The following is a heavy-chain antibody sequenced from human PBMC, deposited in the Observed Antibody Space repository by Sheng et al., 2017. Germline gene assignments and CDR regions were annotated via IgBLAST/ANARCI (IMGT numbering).Heavy chain of an antibody. D-gene: IGHD2-15*01. J-gene: IGHJ4*02. Sequence: EVQLVESGGVVVQPGGSLRLSCAASGFTFGDYTMHWVRQAPGKGLEWVSLISRNGTSAYYADSVKGRFTISRDNSRNSLYLQMNNMRPEDTALYYCAKPLTIVILMTAFDSWGQGTLVTVSS. CDR1: GFTFGDYT. CDR2: ISRNGTSA. CDR3: AKPLTIVILMTAFDS. V-gene: IGHV3-43*01.